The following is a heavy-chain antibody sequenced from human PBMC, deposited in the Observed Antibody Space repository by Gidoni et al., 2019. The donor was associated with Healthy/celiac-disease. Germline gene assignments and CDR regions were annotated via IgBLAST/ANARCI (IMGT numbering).Heavy chain of an antibody. V-gene: IGHV4-31*03. CDR1: GGSISSGGYY. CDR2: IYYSGST. CDR3: ARAPGLDYYDSSGYYYVYAFDI. D-gene: IGHD3-22*01. Sequence: QVQLQESGPGLVKPSQTLSLTCTVSGGSISSGGYYWSWIRQHPGKGLEWIGYIYYSGSTYYNPSLKSRVTISVDTSKNQFSLKLSSVTAADTAVYYCARAPGLDYYDSSGYYYVYAFDIWGQGTMVTVSS. J-gene: IGHJ3*02.